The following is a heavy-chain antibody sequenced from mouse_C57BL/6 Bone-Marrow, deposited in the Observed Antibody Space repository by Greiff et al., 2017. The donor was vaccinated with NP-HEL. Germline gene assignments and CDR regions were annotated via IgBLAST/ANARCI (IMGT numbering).Heavy chain of an antibody. CDR2: IGPENGDT. D-gene: IGHD1-1*01. CDR3: TTYYYGMYFDV. Sequence: EVQLQQSGAELVRPGASVKLSCTASGFNIKDDYMHWVKQRPEQGLEWIGWIGPENGDTEYASKVQGKATITADTPTNTAYLQLSSLTSEDTAVYYCTTYYYGMYFDVWGTGTTVTVSS. V-gene: IGHV14-4*01. CDR1: GFNIKDDY. J-gene: IGHJ1*03.